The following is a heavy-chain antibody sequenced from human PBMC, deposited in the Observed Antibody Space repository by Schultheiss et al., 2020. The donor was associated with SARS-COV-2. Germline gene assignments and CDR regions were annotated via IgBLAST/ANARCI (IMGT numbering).Heavy chain of an antibody. Sequence: GGSLRLSCAASGFTFSDYAMNWVRQAPGKGLDWVSLISGTGGSTYHADSVKGRFTISRDNSKNTLYLQMNSLRDEDTAIYYCARDRNWEVGAMGVWGQGTTVTVSS. V-gene: IGHV3-23*01. CDR2: ISGTGGST. CDR1: GFTFSDYA. CDR3: ARDRNWEVGAMGV. D-gene: IGHD1-26*01. J-gene: IGHJ6*02.